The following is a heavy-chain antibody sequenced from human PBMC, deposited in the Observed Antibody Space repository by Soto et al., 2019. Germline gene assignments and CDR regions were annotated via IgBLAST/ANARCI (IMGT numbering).Heavy chain of an antibody. V-gene: IGHV3-33*01. CDR1: GFTFSSYG. CDR3: ARGGLTVAALPFDY. CDR2: IWNDGTNQ. J-gene: IGHJ4*02. Sequence: QVQLVESGGGVVQPGQSLRLSCVASGFTFSSYGMDWVRQAPGKGLEWVAIIWNDGTNQYYGDSVKGRFFISRDNGKITVYLQMNNLRVEDTALHYCARGGLTVAALPFDYWGQGTRVTVSS. D-gene: IGHD6-19*01.